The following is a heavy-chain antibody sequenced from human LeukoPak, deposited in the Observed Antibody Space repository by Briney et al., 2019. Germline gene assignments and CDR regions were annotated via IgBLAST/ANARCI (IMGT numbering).Heavy chain of an antibody. CDR1: GGSISSGGDY. CDR2: IYYTGTT. Sequence: SETLSLTCTVAGGSISSGGDYWSLIRQHPVKGLEWIGYIYYTGTTYYNPSLKSRLPISVDTSKNQFSLNLSSMTAADTAVYYCARAAWRGSNSRDAFDIWGQGTVVTVYS. CDR3: ARAAWRGSNSRDAFDI. D-gene: IGHD4/OR15-4a*01. V-gene: IGHV4-31*03. J-gene: IGHJ3*02.